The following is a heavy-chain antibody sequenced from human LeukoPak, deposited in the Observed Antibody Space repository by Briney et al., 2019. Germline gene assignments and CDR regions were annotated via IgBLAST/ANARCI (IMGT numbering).Heavy chain of an antibody. J-gene: IGHJ4*02. CDR1: GFTFSTYW. CDR3: ARAYQLPLF. Sequence: GGSLRLSCAASGFTFSTYWMGWVRQSPGKGLEWVANIKQDGSEKHYVDSVKGRFTISRDNTKNSLYLQVNSLRAEDTAVYYCARAYQLPLFWGQGTLVTVSS. V-gene: IGHV3-7*01. CDR2: IKQDGSEK. D-gene: IGHD2-2*01.